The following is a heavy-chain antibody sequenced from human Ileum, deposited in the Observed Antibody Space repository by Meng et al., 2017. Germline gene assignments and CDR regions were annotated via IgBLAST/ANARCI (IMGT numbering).Heavy chain of an antibody. CDR2: ISHNGATI. Sequence: GESLKISCAAYGLTFSSYEMNWVRQAPGKGLEWVSYISHNGATIYYADSVKGRFTISRDNAKSTLYLQMSSLRAEDTAVYYCARRGLLGYCSGRSCYLDPWGQGTLVTVSS. J-gene: IGHJ5*02. CDR3: ARRGLLGYCSGRSCYLDP. V-gene: IGHV3-48*03. CDR1: GLTFSSYE. D-gene: IGHD2-15*01.